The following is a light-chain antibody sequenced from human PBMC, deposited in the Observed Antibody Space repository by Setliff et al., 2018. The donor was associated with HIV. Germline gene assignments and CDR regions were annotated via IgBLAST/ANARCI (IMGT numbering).Light chain of an antibody. CDR3: SSYTSTSTLCV. Sequence: SVLTQPASVSGSPGQSITMSCTGTRSDVGGYNYVSWYQQHPGKAPKLMIYDVSNRPSGVSNRFSGSKSGNTASLTISGLQAEDEADYYCSSYTSTSTLCVFGTGTKVTVL. J-gene: IGLJ1*01. CDR2: DVS. CDR1: RSDVGGYNY. V-gene: IGLV2-14*03.